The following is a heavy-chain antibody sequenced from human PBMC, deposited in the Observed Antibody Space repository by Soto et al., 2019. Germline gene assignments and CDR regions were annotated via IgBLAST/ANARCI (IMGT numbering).Heavy chain of an antibody. CDR3: AQSRVTGNVAMFDY. J-gene: IGHJ4*02. V-gene: IGHV3-23*01. CDR1: GFTFNNYP. Sequence: SGGSLRLSCAGSGFTFNNYPMSWVRQAPGKGLEWVSAIRGSGADTFYADSVKGRFTSSRDNSKNTIYLQMSSLRAEDTAVYYCAQSRVTGNVAMFDYWGQGTLVTVSS. CDR2: IRGSGADT. D-gene: IGHD1-1*01.